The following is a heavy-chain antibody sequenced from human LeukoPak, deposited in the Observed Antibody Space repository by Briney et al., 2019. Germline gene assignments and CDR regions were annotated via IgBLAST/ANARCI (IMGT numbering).Heavy chain of an antibody. D-gene: IGHD6-19*01. J-gene: IGHJ4*02. CDR2: IFYSGST. V-gene: IGHV4-39*01. CDR1: GGSISSSSYY. Sequence: SETLSLTCSVSGGSISSSSYYWGWIRQPPGKGLEWIGSIFYSGSTCYKASLQSRVTMSVDTSKNQFSLKLTSVTAADTAVYYCARATGFSSGCYRYFDYWGQGTLVTVSS. CDR3: ARATGFSSGCYRYFDY.